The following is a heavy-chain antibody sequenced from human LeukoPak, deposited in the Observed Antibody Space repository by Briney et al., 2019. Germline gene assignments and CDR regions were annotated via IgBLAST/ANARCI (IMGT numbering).Heavy chain of an antibody. D-gene: IGHD3-22*01. V-gene: IGHV4-39*01. CDR1: GGSISSSSYY. CDR3: ARHAKQVRYYYDSSGYYSY. J-gene: IGHJ4*02. Sequence: SETLSLTCTVSGGSISSSSYYWGWIRQPPGKGLEWIGSIYYSGSTYYNPSLKSRVTISVDTSKNQFSLKLSSVTAADTAVYYCARHAKQVRYYYDSSGYYSYWGQGTLVTVSS. CDR2: IYYSGST.